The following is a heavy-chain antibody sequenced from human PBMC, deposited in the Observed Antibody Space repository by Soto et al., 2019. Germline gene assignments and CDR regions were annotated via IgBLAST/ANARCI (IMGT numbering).Heavy chain of an antibody. Sequence: GGSLRLSCAASGFMFSRSGMTWVRQAPGMRLESVAGIGGSGRNTYYADSVKGRFTISRDNSKNTLFLQMNSLRAEDTAVYYCARDLDTDGMDVWGQGTTVTVSS. D-gene: IGHD1-1*01. J-gene: IGHJ6*02. CDR3: ARDLDTDGMDV. V-gene: IGHV3-23*01. CDR1: GFMFSRSG. CDR2: IGGSGRNT.